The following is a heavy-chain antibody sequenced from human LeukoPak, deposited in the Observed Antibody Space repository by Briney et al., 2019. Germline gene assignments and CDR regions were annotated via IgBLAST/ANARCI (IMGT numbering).Heavy chain of an antibody. CDR2: FDPEDVET. CDR3: ATDFYRGRQFDY. D-gene: IGHD2/OR15-2a*01. Sequence: ASVKVSCKVSGNTFTDLSMKWVRQAPGKGLEWMGGFDPEDVETIYAQKFQGRVTMTEDTSTATAYMDLSSLRPDDTAVYYCATDFYRGRQFDYWGRGTLVTVSS. V-gene: IGHV1-24*01. CDR1: GNTFTDLS. J-gene: IGHJ4*02.